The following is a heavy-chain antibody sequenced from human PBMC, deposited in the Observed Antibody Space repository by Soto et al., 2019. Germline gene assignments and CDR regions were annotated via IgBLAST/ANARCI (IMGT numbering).Heavy chain of an antibody. D-gene: IGHD6-6*01. J-gene: IGHJ4*02. V-gene: IGHV4-31*03. CDR3: ARDASGQLGRIDY. Sequence: TSETLSLTCTVSGGSISSGCYYWSWIRQHPGKGLEWIGYIYYSGSTYYNPSLKSRVTISVDTSKNQFSLKLSSVTAADTAVYYCARDASGQLGRIDYWGQGTLVTVSS. CDR1: GGSISSGCYY. CDR2: IYYSGST.